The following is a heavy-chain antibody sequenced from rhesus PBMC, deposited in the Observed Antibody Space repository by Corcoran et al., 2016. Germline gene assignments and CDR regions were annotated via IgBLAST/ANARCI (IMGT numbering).Heavy chain of an antibody. J-gene: IGHJ4*01. CDR2: IDGAGSTT. V-gene: IGHV3-14*01. CDR3: AGDYDY. Sequence: EVQLVESGGGLVQPGGSLRLSCAASGFTFSSYGMSWVHQAPGKGLVWVSGIDGAGSTTYYGDSVKGRFTISRENARNTLHLQMDVLRAEDTAVYYCAGDYDYWGQGVLVTVSS. CDR1: GFTFSSYG.